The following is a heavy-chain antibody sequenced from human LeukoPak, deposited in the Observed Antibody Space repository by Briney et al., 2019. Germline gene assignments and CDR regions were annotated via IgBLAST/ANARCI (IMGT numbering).Heavy chain of an antibody. CDR1: GFTFSSYA. D-gene: IGHD5-18*01. CDR3: AKDLAAMVYYDAFDI. CDR2: ISGSGGST. Sequence: GGSLRLSCAASGFTFSSYAMSWVRQAPGKGLEWASAISGSGGSTYYADSVKGRFTISRDNSKNTLYLQMNSLRAEDTAVYYCAKDLAAMVYYDAFDIWGQGTMVTVSS. J-gene: IGHJ3*02. V-gene: IGHV3-23*01.